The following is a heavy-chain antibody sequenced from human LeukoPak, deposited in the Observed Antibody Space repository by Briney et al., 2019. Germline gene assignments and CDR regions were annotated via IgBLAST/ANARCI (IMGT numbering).Heavy chain of an antibody. J-gene: IGHJ5*02. CDR1: GYTFTSYG. D-gene: IGHD3-10*01. V-gene: IGHV1-8*02. Sequence: ASVKVSCKASGYTFTSYGINWVRQATGQGLEWMGWMNPNSGNTGYAQKFQGRVTMTRNTSISTAYMELSSLRSEDTAVYYCASRRITMVRGVIPKQYNWFDPWGQGTLVTVSS. CDR2: MNPNSGNT. CDR3: ASRRITMVRGVIPKQYNWFDP.